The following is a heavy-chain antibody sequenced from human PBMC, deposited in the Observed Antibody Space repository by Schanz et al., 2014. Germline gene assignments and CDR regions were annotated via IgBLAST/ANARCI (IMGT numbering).Heavy chain of an antibody. V-gene: IGHV3-74*01. CDR2: TSHDGSFT. Sequence: EVHLVESGGGLVQPGGSLRLSCAASGFTFSSFWMHWVRQAPGKGLVWVSRTSHDGSFTTFADSVKGRFTISRDNARNTLYLQMNSLRAEDTAVYYCTRDTDYHFDYWGQGTLVTVSS. CDR1: GFTFSSFW. J-gene: IGHJ4*02. D-gene: IGHD4-17*01. CDR3: TRDTDYHFDY.